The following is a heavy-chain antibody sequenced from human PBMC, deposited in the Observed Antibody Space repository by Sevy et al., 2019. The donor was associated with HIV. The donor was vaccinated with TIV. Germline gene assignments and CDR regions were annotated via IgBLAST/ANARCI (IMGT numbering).Heavy chain of an antibody. V-gene: IGHV3-23*01. CDR1: GFIFSGYV. Sequence: GGSLRLSCAASGFIFSGYVMSWVRQAPGKALEWVSTIRGSGGSTYYADSVKGRFAISRDNSKNTLDLEMNSLRVEDTAVYYCAKDANSSWTGGTFQHWGQGTLVTVSS. CDR3: AKDANSSWTGGTFQH. CDR2: IRGSGGST. D-gene: IGHD6-13*01. J-gene: IGHJ1*01.